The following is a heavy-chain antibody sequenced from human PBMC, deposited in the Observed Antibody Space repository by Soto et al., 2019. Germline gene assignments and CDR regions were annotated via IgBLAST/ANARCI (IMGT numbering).Heavy chain of an antibody. J-gene: IGHJ2*01. CDR2: IHYTGST. D-gene: IGHD2-15*01. CDR3: ARGYCSGGSCTPFWYFDL. Sequence: QVQLQESGARLVKPSETLSLTCTVSGGSISRNYWSWIRQPPGKGLEWIGYIHYTGSTDYIPSLKSRVTRSVNXXKXHXXLKLNSVTAADTAVYYCARGYCSGGSCTPFWYFDLWGRGAQVTVSS. CDR1: GGSISRNY. V-gene: IGHV4-59*01.